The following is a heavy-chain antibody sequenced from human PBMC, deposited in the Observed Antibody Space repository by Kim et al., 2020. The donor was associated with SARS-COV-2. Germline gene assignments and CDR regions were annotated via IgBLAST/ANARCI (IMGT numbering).Heavy chain of an antibody. CDR1: GFTVSSNY. CDR3: ARDGYRGDEVLFDI. D-gene: IGHD3-16*01. CDR2: FYIGGTT. V-gene: IGHV3-53*01. J-gene: IGHJ3*02. Sequence: GGSLRLSCAASGFTVSSNYMSWVRQAPGKGLEWVSLFYIGGTTYYADSVKGRFTISRDNSKNTLYLQMNSLRVEDTALYYCARDGYRGDEVLFDIWGRGTMVTVSS.